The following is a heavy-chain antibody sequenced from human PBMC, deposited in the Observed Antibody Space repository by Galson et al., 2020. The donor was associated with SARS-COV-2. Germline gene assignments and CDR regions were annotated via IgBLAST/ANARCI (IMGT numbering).Heavy chain of an antibody. CDR1: GFTFSSYN. V-gene: IGHV3-48*02. J-gene: IGHJ4*02. Sequence: GESLKISCAASGFTFSSYNMNWVRQAPGKGLEWVSFITSSSTTYYADSVKGRFTIPRDNAKNSLYLQMSGLRDDDTALYYCSRGLSSSWPFSDFWGQGALVTVSS. CDR3: SRGLSSSWPFSDF. CDR2: ITSSSTT. D-gene: IGHD6-13*01.